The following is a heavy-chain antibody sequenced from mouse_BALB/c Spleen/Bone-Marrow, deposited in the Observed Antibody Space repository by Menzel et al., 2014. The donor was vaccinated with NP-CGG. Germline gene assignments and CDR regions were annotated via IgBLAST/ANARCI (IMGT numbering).Heavy chain of an antibody. Sequence: EVMLVESGGGLVQPGGSLKISCAASGFTFSSYGMSWVRQTPDKRLDLVATINSNGGSTYYPDSVKGRFTISGDNAKNTLYLQMSSLKSEDTAMYYCARDNYYDYDGFAYWGQGTLVTVSA. V-gene: IGHV5-6-3*01. J-gene: IGHJ3*01. CDR1: GFTFSSYG. CDR2: INSNGGST. D-gene: IGHD2-4*01. CDR3: ARDNYYDYDGFAY.